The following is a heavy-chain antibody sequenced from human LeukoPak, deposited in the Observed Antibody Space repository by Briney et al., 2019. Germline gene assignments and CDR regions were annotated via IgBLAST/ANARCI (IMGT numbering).Heavy chain of an antibody. J-gene: IGHJ4*02. Sequence: GASVKVSCKASGYTFTSYYMHWVRQAPGQGLEWMGIINPSGGSTSYAQKFQGRVTMTRDTSTSTVYMELSSLRSEDTAVYYCAREISSKTYYCDSSGYYRFWGQGTLVTVSS. CDR3: AREISSKTYYCDSSGYYRF. V-gene: IGHV1-46*01. CDR1: GYTFTSYY. CDR2: INPSGGST. D-gene: IGHD3-22*01.